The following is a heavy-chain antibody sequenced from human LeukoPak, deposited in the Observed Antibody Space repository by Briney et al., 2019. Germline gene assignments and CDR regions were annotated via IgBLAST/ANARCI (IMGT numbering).Heavy chain of an antibody. D-gene: IGHD1-26*01. J-gene: IGHJ4*02. CDR2: ISSSSSYI. V-gene: IGHV3-21*01. CDR3: ARDGGKWELLMGSFDY. CDR1: GFTFSSYS. Sequence: GGSLKPSCAASGFTFSSYSMNWVRQAPGKGLEWVSSISSSSSYIYYADSVKGRFTISRDNAKNSLYLQMNSLRAEDTAVYYCARDGGKWELLMGSFDYWGQGTLVTVSS.